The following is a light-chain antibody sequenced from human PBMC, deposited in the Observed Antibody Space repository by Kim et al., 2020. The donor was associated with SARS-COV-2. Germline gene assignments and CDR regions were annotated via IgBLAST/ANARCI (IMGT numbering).Light chain of an antibody. Sequence: SYELTQPPSVSVSPGQTASITCSGDKLGDEYACWYQQKPGQSPVLVIYQDNKRPSGIPERFSGSNSGNTATLTISGTQAMDEADYYCQAWDSSTVVFCGGTQLTVL. V-gene: IGLV3-1*01. CDR2: QDN. CDR1: KLGDEY. J-gene: IGLJ3*02. CDR3: QAWDSSTVV.